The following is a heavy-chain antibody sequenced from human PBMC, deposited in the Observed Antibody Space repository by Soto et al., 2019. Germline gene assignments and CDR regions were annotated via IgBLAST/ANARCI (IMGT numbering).Heavy chain of an antibody. CDR1: GYTFIGYY. CDR2: INPNSGDT. J-gene: IGHJ4*02. D-gene: IGHD3-22*01. CDR3: ARARTNYYNTSDYDF. Sequence: SVKVSCKASGYTFIGYYMHWVRQAPGQGLEWMGWINPNSGDTNYAQKFQGRVTMTRDTSISTAYTELSRLRFDDTAVYYCARARTNYYNTSDYDFWGQGTLVTVSS. V-gene: IGHV1-2*02.